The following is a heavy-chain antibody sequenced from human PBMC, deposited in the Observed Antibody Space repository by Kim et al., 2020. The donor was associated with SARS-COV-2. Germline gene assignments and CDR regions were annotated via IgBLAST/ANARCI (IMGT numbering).Heavy chain of an antibody. CDR3: ARNNYYDSSDY. CDR2: T. J-gene: IGHJ4*02. Sequence: TNYAQRLQGRDTMTTDTSTSSAYMELRRLRSDDTAVYYCARNNYYDSSDYWGQGTLVTVSS. V-gene: IGHV1-18*01. D-gene: IGHD3-22*01.